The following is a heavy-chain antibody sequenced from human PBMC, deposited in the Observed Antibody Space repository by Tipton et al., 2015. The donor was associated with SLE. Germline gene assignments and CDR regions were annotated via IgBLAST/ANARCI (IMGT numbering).Heavy chain of an antibody. V-gene: IGHV4-59*12. CDR1: GASIGRYY. D-gene: IGHD7-27*01. CDR3: ARVPLTGAYNYYYDHMDV. J-gene: IGHJ6*03. Sequence: LRLSCSVSGASIGRYYWNWIRQPPGKGLEWIGYISFTGKSTYNPSLKSRVAISFDTSKSQVSLKLSSATASDTAVYYCARVPLTGAYNYYYDHMDVWGRRTTVTVSS. CDR2: ISFTGKS.